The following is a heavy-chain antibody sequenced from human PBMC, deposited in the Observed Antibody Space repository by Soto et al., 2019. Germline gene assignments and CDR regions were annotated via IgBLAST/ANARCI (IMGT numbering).Heavy chain of an antibody. D-gene: IGHD3-9*01. CDR2: INPESTTI. Sequence: EAQLVESGGGLVQPGGSLRLSSTGSGIDLSIYWMHWVRQAPGKGLVWVSRINPESTTISYADSVKGRFTISRDNAENTLFLHMNSLSDEDTGVYYCTNDTFGGRDSWGQGTLVTVTS. CDR1: GIDLSIYW. V-gene: IGHV3-74*01. CDR3: TNDTFGGRDS. J-gene: IGHJ4*02.